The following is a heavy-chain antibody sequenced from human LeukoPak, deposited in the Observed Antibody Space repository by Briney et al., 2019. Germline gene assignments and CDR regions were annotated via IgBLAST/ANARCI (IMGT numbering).Heavy chain of an antibody. D-gene: IGHD6-13*01. CDR1: GGSISSGGYS. Sequence: KPSQTLSLTCVVTGGSISSGGYSWSWIRQPPGKGLEWIGYIYQSGSTYYNPSLESRVTISVDRSKNQFSLKLSSVTAADTAVYYCGRGGTAAAASGVDYWGQGTLVTVSS. V-gene: IGHV4-30-2*01. CDR3: GRGGTAAAASGVDY. J-gene: IGHJ4*02. CDR2: IYQSGST.